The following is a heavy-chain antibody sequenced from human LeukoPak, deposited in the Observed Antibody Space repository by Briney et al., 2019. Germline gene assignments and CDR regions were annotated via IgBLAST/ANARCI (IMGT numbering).Heavy chain of an antibody. J-gene: IGHJ3*02. CDR3: ARVEGFGELLGAFDI. V-gene: IGHV4-30-2*01. Sequence: SETLSLTCAVSGGSISSGGYSWSWIRQPPGKGLEWIGYIYYSGSTYYNPSLKSRVTISVDTSKNQFSLKLSSVTAADTAVYYCARVEGFGELLGAFDIWGQGTMVTVSS. D-gene: IGHD3-10*01. CDR1: GGSISSGGYS. CDR2: IYYSGST.